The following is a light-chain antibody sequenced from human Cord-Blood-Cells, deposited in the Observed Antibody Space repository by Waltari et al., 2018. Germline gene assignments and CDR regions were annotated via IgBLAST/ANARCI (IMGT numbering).Light chain of an antibody. CDR2: AAS. CDR1: QGISSY. V-gene: IGKV1-8*01. CDR3: QQYYSYPGT. J-gene: IGKJ3*01. Sequence: IRMTQSPSSFSASTGDRVTITCRASQGISSYLAWYQQKPGKAPKLLIYAASTLQSGVPSRFSGSGSGTDFTLTISCLQSEDFATYYCQQYYSYPGTFGPGTKVDIK.